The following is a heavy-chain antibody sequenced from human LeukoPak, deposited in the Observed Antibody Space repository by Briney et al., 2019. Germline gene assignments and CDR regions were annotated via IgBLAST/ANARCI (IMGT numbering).Heavy chain of an antibody. CDR2: INPSGGST. Sequence: GASVKVSCKASGYTFTSYYMHWVRQAPGQGLEWMGIINPSGGSTSYAQKFQGRVTMTRDTSTRTVYMELSSLRSEDTAVYYCARDPGLTMFGVALPEPGFDPWGQGTLVTVSS. D-gene: IGHD3-3*01. J-gene: IGHJ5*02. CDR1: GYTFTSYY. CDR3: ARDPGLTMFGVALPEPGFDP. V-gene: IGHV1-46*01.